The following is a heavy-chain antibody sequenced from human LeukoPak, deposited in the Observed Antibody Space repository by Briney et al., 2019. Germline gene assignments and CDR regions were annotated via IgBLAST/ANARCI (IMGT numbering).Heavy chain of an antibody. V-gene: IGHV3-21*01. Sequence: GGSLRLSCVASGFTFSSYSMNWVRQAPGKGLEWVSSISSSSSYIYYADSVKGRFTISRDNAKNSLYLQMNSLRAEDTAVYYCASLQTPDYYYYYMDVWGKGTTVTVSS. J-gene: IGHJ6*03. D-gene: IGHD4-11*01. CDR2: ISSSSSYI. CDR3: ASLQTPDYYYYYMDV. CDR1: GFTFSSYS.